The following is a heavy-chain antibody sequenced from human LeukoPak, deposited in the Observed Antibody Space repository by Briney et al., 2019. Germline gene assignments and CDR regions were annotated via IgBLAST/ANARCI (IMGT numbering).Heavy chain of an antibody. Sequence: GGSLRLSCAASGFTVSNNYMTWVRHAPGRGLEWVSVLYSDNITYYADSVKGRFTVSRDSSKNTLYLQMSSLRAEDTAVYYCARGITMMIVAPGYWGQGTLVTVSS. CDR3: ARGITMMIVAPGY. CDR2: LYSDNIT. CDR1: GFTVSNNY. V-gene: IGHV3-53*01. D-gene: IGHD3-22*01. J-gene: IGHJ4*02.